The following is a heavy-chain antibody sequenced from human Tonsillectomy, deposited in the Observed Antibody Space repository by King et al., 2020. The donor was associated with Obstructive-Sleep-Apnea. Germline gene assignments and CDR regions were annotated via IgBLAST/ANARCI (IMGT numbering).Heavy chain of an antibody. J-gene: IGHJ3*02. D-gene: IGHD3-22*01. CDR3: ASSNGYYDSSGYHPDTDAFDI. V-gene: IGHV4-39*07. Sequence: VQLQESGPGLVKPSETLSLTCTVSGGSISSSSYYWGWIRQPPGKGLEWIGSIYYSGSTYYNPSLKSRVTISVDTSKNQFSLKLSSVTAADTAVYYCASSNGYYDSSGYHPDTDAFDIWGQGTMVTVSS. CDR2: IYYSGST. CDR1: GGSISSSSYY.